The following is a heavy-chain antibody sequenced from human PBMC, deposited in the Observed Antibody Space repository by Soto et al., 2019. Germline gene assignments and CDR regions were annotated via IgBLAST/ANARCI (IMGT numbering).Heavy chain of an antibody. D-gene: IGHD1-26*01. Sequence: AGSLTLSCAASGFTFSSHAMTWVRQAPGKGLEWVSTISESGGRTFYADSVKGRFTISRDNSQNTLFLQLSSLRVDDTAVYYCVPGSSGGVGEDCWGQGALVTVSS. CDR2: ISESGGRT. J-gene: IGHJ4*02. V-gene: IGHV3-23*01. CDR3: VPGSSGGVGEDC. CDR1: GFTFSSHA.